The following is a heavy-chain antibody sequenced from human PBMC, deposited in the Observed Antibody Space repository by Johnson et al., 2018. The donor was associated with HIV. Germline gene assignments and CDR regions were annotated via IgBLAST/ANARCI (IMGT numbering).Heavy chain of an antibody. CDR1: GFTFSSYG. D-gene: IGHD4-23*01. CDR2: IRYDGSNK. J-gene: IGHJ3*02. V-gene: IGHV3-33*08. CDR3: SNSHDAFDI. Sequence: QVQLVESGGGVVQPGRSLRLSCAASGFTFSSYGMHWVRQAPGKGLEWVAFIRYDGSNKYYADSVKGRFTISRDNSKNTLYLQMNSLKTEDTAVYYCSNSHDAFDIWGQGTMVTVSS.